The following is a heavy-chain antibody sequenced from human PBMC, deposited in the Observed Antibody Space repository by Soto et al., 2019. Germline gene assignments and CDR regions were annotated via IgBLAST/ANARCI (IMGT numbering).Heavy chain of an antibody. CDR3: ARGPYRNTYNWFDS. CDR2: ISGSGLTI. CDR1: GFIFSDYE. J-gene: IGHJ5*02. D-gene: IGHD5-12*01. V-gene: IGHV3-48*03. Sequence: GGSLRLSCAAYGFIFSDYEINWVRQAPGKGLEWVSYISGSGLTIYYADSVKGRFTISRDNAKNSLYLQMNSLGVEDTAVYYCARGPYRNTYNWFDSWGQGTLVTVSS.